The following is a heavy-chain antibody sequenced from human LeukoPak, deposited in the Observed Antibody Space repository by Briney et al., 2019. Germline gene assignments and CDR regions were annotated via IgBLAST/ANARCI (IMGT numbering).Heavy chain of an antibody. CDR3: ARPAYPRHDSSGYYLE. CDR2: IKEDGSEK. J-gene: IGHJ4*02. V-gene: IGHV3-7*01. Sequence: PGGSLRLSCAASGFTFSSYAMHWVRQAPGKGLEWVANIKEDGSEKYYMDSVKGRFTISRDNAKNSLYLQMNSLRAEDTAVYYCARPAYPRHDSSGYYLEWGQGTLVTVSS. CDR1: GFTFSSYA. D-gene: IGHD3-22*01.